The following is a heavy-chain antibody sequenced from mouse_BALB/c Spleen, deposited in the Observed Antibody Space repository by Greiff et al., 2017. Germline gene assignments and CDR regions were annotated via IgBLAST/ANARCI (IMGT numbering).Heavy chain of an antibody. D-gene: IGHD1-2*01. J-gene: IGHJ1*01. CDR2: INPYNGDT. CDR3: ARGITTDWYFDV. V-gene: IGHV1-20*02. Sequence: EVQRVESGPELVKPGASVKISCKASGYSFTGYFMNWVMQSHGKSLEWIGRINPYNGDTFYNQKFKGKATLTVDKSSSTAHMELRSLASEDSAVYYCARGITTDWYFDVWGAGTTVTVSS. CDR1: GYSFTGYF.